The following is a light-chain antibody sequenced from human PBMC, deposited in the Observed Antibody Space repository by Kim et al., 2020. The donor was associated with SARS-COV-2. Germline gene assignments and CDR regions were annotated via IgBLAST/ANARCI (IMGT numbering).Light chain of an antibody. CDR3: QQRSNWPPLT. Sequence: SPGDRATLSCRASQSVSIYLAWYQQKPGQAPRLLIYDSSNRATGIPARFSGSGSGTDFTLTISSLEPEDFAVYYCQQRSNWPPLTFGGGTKVDIK. CDR1: QSVSIY. V-gene: IGKV3-11*01. J-gene: IGKJ4*01. CDR2: DSS.